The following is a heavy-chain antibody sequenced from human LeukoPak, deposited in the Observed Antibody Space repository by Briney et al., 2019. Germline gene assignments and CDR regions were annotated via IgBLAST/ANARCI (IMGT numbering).Heavy chain of an antibody. D-gene: IGHD5-18*01. CDR2: IYSGGST. J-gene: IGHJ4*02. CDR3: ARDFHSYGFPQFDY. Sequence: GGSLRLSCAASGFTFSNAWMSWVRQAPGKGLEWVSVIYSGGSTYYADSVKGRFTISRDNSKNTLYLQMNSLRAEDTAVYYCARDFHSYGFPQFDYWGQGTLVTVSS. V-gene: IGHV3-66*01. CDR1: GFTFSNAW.